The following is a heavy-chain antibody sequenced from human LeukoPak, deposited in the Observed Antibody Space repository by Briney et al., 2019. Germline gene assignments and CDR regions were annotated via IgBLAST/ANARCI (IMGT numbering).Heavy chain of an antibody. Sequence: SETLSLTCAVSGGSISSYYWSWIRQPPGKGLEWIGYIYYSGSTNYNPSLKSRVTISVDTSKNQFSLKLSSVTAADTAVYYCARGGNYYDSSGYYYFDYWGQGTLVTVSS. CDR1: GGSISSYY. D-gene: IGHD3-22*01. CDR3: ARGGNYYDSSGYYYFDY. V-gene: IGHV4-59*01. J-gene: IGHJ4*02. CDR2: IYYSGST.